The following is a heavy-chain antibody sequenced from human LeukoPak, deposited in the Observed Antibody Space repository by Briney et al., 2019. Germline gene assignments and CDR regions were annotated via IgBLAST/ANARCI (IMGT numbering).Heavy chain of an antibody. D-gene: IGHD5-24*01. CDR2: INHSGST. J-gene: IGHJ5*02. CDR1: GGSFSGYY. Sequence: SETLSLTCAVYGGSFSGYYWSWIRQPPGKGLEWIGEINHSGSTNYNPSLKSRVTISVDTSKNQFSLKLNSVTAADTAVYYCARHRGGYDWFDPWGQGTLVTVSS. V-gene: IGHV4-34*01. CDR3: ARHRGGYDWFDP.